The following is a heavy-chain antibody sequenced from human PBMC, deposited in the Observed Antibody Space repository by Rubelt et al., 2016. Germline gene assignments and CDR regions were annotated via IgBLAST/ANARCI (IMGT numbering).Heavy chain of an antibody. V-gene: IGHV1-18*01. CDR2: INTYNDKT. CDR1: GYTFTTYG. CDR3: ARGYFDSTGDFDY. D-gene: IGHD3-22*01. Sequence: QVHLVQSAIEVKKPGASVKISCKTSGYTFTTYGIIWVRRAPGQGLEWMGWINTYNDKTNYPQKFQGRVSMTTDSSTNTAYMEWRSLRSDDTAVYYCARGYFDSTGDFDYWGQGTLATVSS. J-gene: IGHJ4*02.